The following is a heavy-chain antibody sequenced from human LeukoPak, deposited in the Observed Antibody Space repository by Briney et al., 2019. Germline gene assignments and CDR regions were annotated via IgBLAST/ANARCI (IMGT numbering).Heavy chain of an antibody. CDR1: GGSISSGRDY. CDR2: IYYSGST. Sequence: SETLSLTCTVSGGSISSGRDYWAWIRQPPGTGLEWIANIYYSGSTYYSPSLKSRVTISVDTSKNQFFLKLSSVTAADTAVYYCARDLLDGSGSYKFDYWGQGILVTVSS. CDR3: ARDLLDGSGSYKFDY. J-gene: IGHJ4*02. D-gene: IGHD3-10*01. V-gene: IGHV4-39*02.